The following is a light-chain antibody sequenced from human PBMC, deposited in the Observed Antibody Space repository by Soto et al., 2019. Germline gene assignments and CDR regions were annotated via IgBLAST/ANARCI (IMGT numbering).Light chain of an antibody. V-gene: IGLV2-14*01. CDR3: SSYTSISTRV. CDR2: EVS. J-gene: IGLJ3*02. Sequence: QSALTQPASVSGSPGQSITISCTRTSSDVGSDNYFSWYQQHPGKATKLMIDEVSNRPSGVSNRFSGSKSGNTASLTISGLQAEDEANYYCSSYTSISTRVFGGGTQLTVL. CDR1: SSDVGSDNY.